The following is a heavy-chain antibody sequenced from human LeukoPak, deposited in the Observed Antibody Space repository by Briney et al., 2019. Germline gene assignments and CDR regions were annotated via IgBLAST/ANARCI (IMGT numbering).Heavy chain of an antibody. CDR3: ARDVVGSLDY. D-gene: IGHD1-26*01. CDR1: GFTFSTYW. V-gene: IGHV3-7*01. Sequence: GGSLRLSCAASGFTFSTYWMAWVRQAPGKGLEWVANIKGDESARHQADSVKGRFTISRDNTQISVYLQMNNLRGDDTAVYYCARDVVGSLDYWGQGTLVTVSS. CDR2: IKGDESAR. J-gene: IGHJ4*02.